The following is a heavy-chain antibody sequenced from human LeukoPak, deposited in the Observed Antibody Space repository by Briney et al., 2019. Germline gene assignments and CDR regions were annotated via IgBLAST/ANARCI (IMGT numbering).Heavy chain of an antibody. CDR3: ASTTVRSGY. CDR2: IYYRGST. CDR1: GGSISSSANY. Sequence: SETLSLTCTVSGGSISSSANYWGWIRQPPGKGLEWIGTIYYRGSTYYNPSLKSRVTISLDTSKNQYSLKLTSVTAADTAVYYCASTTVRSGYWGQGTLVTVSS. D-gene: IGHD4-17*01. J-gene: IGHJ4*02. V-gene: IGHV4-39*01.